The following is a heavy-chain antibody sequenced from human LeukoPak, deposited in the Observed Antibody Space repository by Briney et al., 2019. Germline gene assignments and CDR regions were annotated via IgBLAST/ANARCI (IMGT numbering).Heavy chain of an antibody. CDR2: IYYSGGT. CDR3: ARVGSSSCYSHKTPFDY. CDR1: GGYVSSGSYY. Sequence: SETLSLTCTVCGGYVSSGSYYWIWIRQPPGKGLEWIGYIYYSGGTNYNPSLKSRVTISVDTSKNQFSLKLSSVTAADTAVYYCARVGSSSCYSHKTPFDYWGQGTLITVSS. J-gene: IGHJ4*02. D-gene: IGHD6-13*01. V-gene: IGHV4-61*01.